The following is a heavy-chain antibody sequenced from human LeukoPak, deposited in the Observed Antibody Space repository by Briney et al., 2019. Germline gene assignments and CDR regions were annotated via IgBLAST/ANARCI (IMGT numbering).Heavy chain of an antibody. CDR2: IIPIFGTA. CDR1: GGTFSSYA. Sequence: SVKVSCKASGGTFSSYAISWVRQAPGQGLEWTGRIIPIFGTANYAQKFQGRVTITTDESTSTAYMELSSLRSEDTAVYYCARDENYGGNFGYWGQGTLVTVSS. CDR3: ARDENYGGNFGY. D-gene: IGHD4-23*01. J-gene: IGHJ4*02. V-gene: IGHV1-69*05.